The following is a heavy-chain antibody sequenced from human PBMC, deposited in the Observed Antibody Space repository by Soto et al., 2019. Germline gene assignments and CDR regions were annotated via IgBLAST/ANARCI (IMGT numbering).Heavy chain of an antibody. Sequence: GGSLRLSCAASGFTFSSYGMHWVRQAPGKGLEWVAVIGYDGSNKYYADSVKGRFTISRDNSKNTLYLQMNSLRAEDTAVYYCARDHKSSSSHDYWGQGTLVTVSS. J-gene: IGHJ4*02. CDR1: GFTFSSYG. D-gene: IGHD6-6*01. CDR2: IGYDGSNK. CDR3: ARDHKSSSSHDY. V-gene: IGHV3-33*01.